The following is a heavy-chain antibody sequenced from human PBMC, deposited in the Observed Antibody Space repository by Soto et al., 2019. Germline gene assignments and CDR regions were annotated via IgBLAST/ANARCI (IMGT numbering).Heavy chain of an antibody. CDR1: GYSFSTYV. J-gene: IGHJ4*02. D-gene: IGHD3-10*01. Sequence: QVLLVQSGAEVKKPGASVKVSCKASGYSFSTYVVRWVRQAPGQGRERMGWRNTGDGNTAYAQKLQGRITLTTDTSTKTAYMVLMRLRSDETDIYYCSRGEHYGSAREVFAHWGQGTLVTVSS. CDR2: RNTGDGNT. V-gene: IGHV1-18*04. CDR3: SRGEHYGSAREVFAH.